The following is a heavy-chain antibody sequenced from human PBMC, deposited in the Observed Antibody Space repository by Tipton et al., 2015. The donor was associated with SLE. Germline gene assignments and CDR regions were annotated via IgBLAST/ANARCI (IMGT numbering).Heavy chain of an antibody. V-gene: IGHV4-38-2*02. J-gene: IGHJ4*02. D-gene: IGHD6-13*01. CDR3: ARLVSWPYYFDY. CDR1: AYSITNGYY. CDR2: IYYSGST. Sequence: LRLSCTVSAYSITNGYYWGWIRQPPGKGLEWIGSIYYSGSTYYNPSLKSRVTISVDTSKNQFSLKLSSVTAADTAVYYCARLVSWPYYFDYWGQGTLVTVSS.